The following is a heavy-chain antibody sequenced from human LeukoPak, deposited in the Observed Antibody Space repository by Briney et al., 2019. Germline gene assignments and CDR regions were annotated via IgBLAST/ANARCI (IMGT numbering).Heavy chain of an antibody. Sequence: ASVKVSCKVSGYTLTELSMHWVRQAPGKGLEWMGGFDPEDGETIYAQKFQGRVTMTEDTSTDTAYMELSSLRSEDTAVYYCARVNSGYFGSDYWGQGTLVTVSS. CDR3: ARVNSGYFGSDY. CDR1: GYTLTELS. D-gene: IGHD3-22*01. CDR2: FDPEDGET. V-gene: IGHV1-24*01. J-gene: IGHJ4*02.